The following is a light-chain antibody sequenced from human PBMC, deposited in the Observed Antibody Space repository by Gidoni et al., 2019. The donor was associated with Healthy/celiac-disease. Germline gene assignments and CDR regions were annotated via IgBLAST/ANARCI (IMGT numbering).Light chain of an antibody. CDR2: GKN. CDR1: SLRSYY. Sequence: SSELTQDPSVSVALGKTVRITCQGYSLRSYYASWYQQKPGQAPVLVIYGKNNRPSGIPDRFSGSSSGNTASLTITGAQAEDEADYYCNSRDSSGNHWVFGGGTKLTVL. CDR3: NSRDSSGNHWV. V-gene: IGLV3-19*01. J-gene: IGLJ3*02.